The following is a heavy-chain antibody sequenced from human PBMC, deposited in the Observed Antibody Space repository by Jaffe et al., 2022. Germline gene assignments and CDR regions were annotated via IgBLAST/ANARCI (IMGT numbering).Heavy chain of an antibody. Sequence: QVTLRESGPALVKPTQTLTLTCTFSGFSLSTSGMCVSWIRQPPGKALEWLALIDWDDDKYYSTSLKTRLTISKDTSKNQVVLTMTNMDPVDTATYYCARIRLRRRRYYDYIWGSYPLGAFDIWGQGTMVTVSS. CDR2: IDWDDDK. J-gene: IGHJ3*02. CDR3: ARIRLRRRRYYDYIWGSYPLGAFDI. CDR1: GFSLSTSGMC. V-gene: IGHV2-70*01. D-gene: IGHD3-16*02.